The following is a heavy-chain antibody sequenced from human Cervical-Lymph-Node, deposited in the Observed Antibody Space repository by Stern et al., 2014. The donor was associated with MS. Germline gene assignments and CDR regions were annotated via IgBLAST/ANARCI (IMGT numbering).Heavy chain of an antibody. D-gene: IGHD3-16*01. V-gene: IGHV2-70*15. CDR1: GFALSTSGMC. Sequence: QVTLRESGPALVKPTQPLTLTCTFSGFALSTSGMCVSWIRQPPGKALEWLARIDWDDDRYYSPSLKTRLTISKDTSKNQVVLTMTDMDPVDTATYYCARIKFGDYDYGMDVWGQGTTVTVSS. CDR2: IDWDDDR. J-gene: IGHJ6*02. CDR3: ARIKFGDYDYGMDV.